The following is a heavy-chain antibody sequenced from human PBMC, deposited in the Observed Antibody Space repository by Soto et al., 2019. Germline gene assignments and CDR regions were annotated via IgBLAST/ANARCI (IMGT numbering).Heavy chain of an antibody. J-gene: IGHJ6*02. D-gene: IGHD2-2*01. CDR2: IIPIFGTA. CDR3: ARANLVVPAAIGAGYYYYYGMDV. Sequence: QVQLVQSGAEVKKPGSSVKVSCKASGGTFSSYAISWVRQAPGQGLEWMGGIIPIFGTANYAQKFKGRVTITADESTSTAYMELSSLRSEDTAVYYCARANLVVPAAIGAGYYYYYGMDVWGQGTTVTVSS. V-gene: IGHV1-69*01. CDR1: GGTFSSYA.